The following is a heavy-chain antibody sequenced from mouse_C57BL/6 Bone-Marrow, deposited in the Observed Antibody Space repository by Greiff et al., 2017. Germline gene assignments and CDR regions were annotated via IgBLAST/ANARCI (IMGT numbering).Heavy chain of an antibody. CDR1: GFTFSDYG. Sequence: EVQLVESGGGLVKPGGSLKLSCAASGFTFSDYGMHWVRQAPEKGLEWVAYISSGSSTIYYADTVKGRFTISRDNAKNTLFLQMTSLRSEDTAMYYCATRRYDYAMDYWGQGTSVTVSS. D-gene: IGHD1-3*01. J-gene: IGHJ4*01. CDR3: ATRRYDYAMDY. CDR2: ISSGSSTI. V-gene: IGHV5-17*01.